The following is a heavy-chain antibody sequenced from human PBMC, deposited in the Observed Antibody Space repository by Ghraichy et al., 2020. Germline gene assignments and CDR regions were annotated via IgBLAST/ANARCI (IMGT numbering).Heavy chain of an antibody. V-gene: IGHV4-4*02. D-gene: IGHD5-18*01. CDR2: IYHSGST. CDR3: ARDRRDVDTAKGGGHWFDP. Sequence: GSLSLTCAVSGGSISSSNWWSWVRQPPGKGLEWIGEIYHSGSTNYNPSLKSRVTISVDKSKNQFSLKLSSVTAADTAVYYCARDRRDVDTAKGGGHWFDPWGQGTLVTVSS. J-gene: IGHJ5*02. CDR1: GGSISSSNW.